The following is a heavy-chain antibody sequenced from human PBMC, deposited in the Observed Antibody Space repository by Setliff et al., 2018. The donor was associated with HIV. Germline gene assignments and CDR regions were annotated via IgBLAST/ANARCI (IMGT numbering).Heavy chain of an antibody. CDR3: ARGLPADGYAFDL. Sequence: GAPVKVSCKASGYRFSSYGITWVRHAPGQGLEWMGWINVHNGDTKFAQRFQDRLTMTTDTSTTTAYMDVRSLRSDDTAVYYCARGLPADGYAFDLWGQVKMVTVSS. CDR2: INVHNGDT. V-gene: IGHV1-18*01. J-gene: IGHJ3*01. CDR1: GYRFSSYG. D-gene: IGHD6-13*01.